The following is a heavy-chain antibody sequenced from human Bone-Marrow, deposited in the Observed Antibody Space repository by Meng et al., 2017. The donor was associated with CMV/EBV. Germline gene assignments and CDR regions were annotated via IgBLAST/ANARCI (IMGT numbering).Heavy chain of an antibody. CDR1: GPALCSYS. V-gene: IGHV3-21*01. J-gene: IGHJ6*02. CDR2: ISSSGTYI. Sequence: ESLKTSCSASGPALCSYSMNWVRQAPGKGLEWVSSISSSGTYIYYADSVKGRFTISRDNAKNSLYLQMNSLRGEDMAVYYCARVGVSIPAPIGHYYGMDVWGQGTTVTVSS. CDR3: ARVGVSIPAPIGHYYGMDV. D-gene: IGHD2-2*01.